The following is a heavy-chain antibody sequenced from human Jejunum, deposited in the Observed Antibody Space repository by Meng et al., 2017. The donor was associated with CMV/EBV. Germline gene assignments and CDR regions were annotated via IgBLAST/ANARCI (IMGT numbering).Heavy chain of an antibody. CDR1: RGSVINSNYF. CDR2: VLYNGNT. D-gene: IGHD1-14*01. Sequence: CTVSRGSVINSNYFRSRIRQPPGRGLEWIANVLYNGNTYYNPSLKTRATISIDTSNNQFSLTLASVTAADWALYYCARRRNPGPFEFWGQGTLVTVSS. V-gene: IGHV4-39*01. J-gene: IGHJ4*02. CDR3: ARRRNPGPFEF.